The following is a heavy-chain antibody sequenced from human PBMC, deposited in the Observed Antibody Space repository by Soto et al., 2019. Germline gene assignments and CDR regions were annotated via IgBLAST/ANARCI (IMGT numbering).Heavy chain of an antibody. CDR2: ISAYNGNT. V-gene: IGHV1-18*04. D-gene: IGHD1-26*01. CDR3: ARDEGGSYFYYYYYGMDV. CDR1: GGTFSSYG. J-gene: IGHJ6*02. Sequence: ASVKLSCKASGGTFSSYGISWVRQAPGQGLEWMGWISAYNGNTNYAQKLQGRVTMTTDTSTSTAYMELRSLRSDDTAVYYCARDEGGSYFYYYYYGMDVWGQGTTVTVSS.